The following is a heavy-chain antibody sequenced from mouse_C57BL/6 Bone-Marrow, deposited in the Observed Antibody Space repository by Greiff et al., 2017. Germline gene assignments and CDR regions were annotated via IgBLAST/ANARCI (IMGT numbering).Heavy chain of an antibody. CDR1: GFTFSDYG. J-gene: IGHJ1*03. V-gene: IGHV5-17*01. Sequence: EVKLMESGGGLVKPGGSLKLSCAASGFTFSDYGMHWVRQAPEKGLEWVAYISSGSSTIYYADTVKGRFTISRDHAKNTLFLQMTSLRSEDTAMYYCARHYYGSSYWYFYVWGTGTTVTVST. CDR2: ISSGSSTI. D-gene: IGHD1-1*01. CDR3: ARHYYGSSYWYFYV.